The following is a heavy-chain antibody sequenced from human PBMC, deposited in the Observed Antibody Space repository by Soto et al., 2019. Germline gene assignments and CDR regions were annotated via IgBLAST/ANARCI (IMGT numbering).Heavy chain of an antibody. J-gene: IGHJ4*02. CDR1: GGSISSGGYS. CDR3: ARGTYYYDSSGYYMSYFDY. CDR2: IYHSGST. D-gene: IGHD3-22*01. Sequence: KTSETLSLTCAVSGGSISSGGYSWSWIRQPPGKGLEWIGYIYHSGSTYYNPSLKSRVTISVDRSKNQFSLKLSSVTAADTAVYYCARGTYYYDSSGYYMSYFDYWGQGTLVTVSS. V-gene: IGHV4-30-2*01.